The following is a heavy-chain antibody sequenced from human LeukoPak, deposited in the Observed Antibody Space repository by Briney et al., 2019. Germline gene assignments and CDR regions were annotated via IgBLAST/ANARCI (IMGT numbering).Heavy chain of an antibody. CDR3: ARSGYNSNFDY. Sequence: ASVKVSCKASGYTFTSYYIHWVRQAPGQGLEWMGIINPSGGSTSYAQKFQGRVTMTRDMSTSTVYMELSSLRSEDTAVYYCARSGYNSNFDYWGQGTLVTVSS. D-gene: IGHD3-22*01. CDR2: INPSGGST. V-gene: IGHV1-46*01. CDR1: GYTFTSYY. J-gene: IGHJ4*02.